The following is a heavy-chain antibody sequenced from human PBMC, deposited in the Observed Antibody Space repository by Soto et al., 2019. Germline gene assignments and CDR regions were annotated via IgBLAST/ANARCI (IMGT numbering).Heavy chain of an antibody. D-gene: IGHD1-7*01. CDR1: GYTFTSYS. J-gene: IGHJ3*02. CDR2: IIPIFGTA. Sequence: SVKVSCTASGYTFTSYSIHWVLQAPGQGLEWMGGIIPIFGTANDAQKFQSRVTITADKSTSTAYTELSSLRSEDTAVYYCAISGWDNCNCGPLDSCARGTMVPFSS. V-gene: IGHV1-69*06. CDR3: AISGWDNCNCGPLDS.